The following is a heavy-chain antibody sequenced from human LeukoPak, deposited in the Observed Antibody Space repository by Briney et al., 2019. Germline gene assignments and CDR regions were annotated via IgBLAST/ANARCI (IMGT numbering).Heavy chain of an antibody. V-gene: IGHV4-39*07. Sequence: PSQTLSLTCTVSGGSISSGDYYWGWVRQPPGKGLEWIGSIYYSGGTYYNPSLKSRVTISIDTSKDQFSLSLRSVTAADTAAYYCARVHASGYNIYNWFDPWGQGTLVTVSS. D-gene: IGHD5-12*01. CDR1: GGSISSGDYY. CDR3: ARVHASGYNIYNWFDP. CDR2: IYYSGGT. J-gene: IGHJ5*02.